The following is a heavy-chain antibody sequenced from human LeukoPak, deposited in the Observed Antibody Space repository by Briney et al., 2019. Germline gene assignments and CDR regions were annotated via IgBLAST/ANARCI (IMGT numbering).Heavy chain of an antibody. J-gene: IGHJ4*02. V-gene: IGHV1-46*01. CDR3: ARDDGYDSSGYYYGYFEY. D-gene: IGHD3-22*01. CDR2: INPSGGNT. CDR1: GYTFTRYY. Sequence: ASVKVSCKASGYTFTRYYLHWVRQAPGQGLEWMGIINPSGGNTSYAQKFQGRVTMTRDTSTSTVYMELSSLGSEDTAVYYCARDDGYDSSGYYYGYFEYWGQGTLVTVSS.